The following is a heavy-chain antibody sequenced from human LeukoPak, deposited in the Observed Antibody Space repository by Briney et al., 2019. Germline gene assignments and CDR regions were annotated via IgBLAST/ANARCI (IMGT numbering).Heavy chain of an antibody. V-gene: IGHV1-69*13. CDR3: ARDRPWHSSSWYEHPEGDFDY. CDR1: GGTFSSYA. D-gene: IGHD6-13*01. CDR2: IIPIFGTA. Sequence: GASVKVSCKASGGTFSSYAISWVRQAPGQGLEWMGGIIPIFGTANYAQKFQGRVTITADESTSTAYMELSSLRSEDTAVYYCARDRPWHSSSWYEHPEGDFDYWGQGTLVTVSS. J-gene: IGHJ4*02.